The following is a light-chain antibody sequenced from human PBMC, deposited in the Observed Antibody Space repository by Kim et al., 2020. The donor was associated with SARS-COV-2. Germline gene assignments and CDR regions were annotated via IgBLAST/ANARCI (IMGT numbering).Light chain of an antibody. V-gene: IGLV2-14*03. J-gene: IGLJ2*01. CDR2: DVT. CDR1: SSGVGGYYY. Sequence: GQSITISGTGTSSGVGGYYYVSWYQQHPGQAPKLMIYDVTNRPSGVSNRFSGSQSGNAASLTISGLQAEDEADYYCSSYTSSSTRIFGGGTQLTVL. CDR3: SSYTSSSTRI.